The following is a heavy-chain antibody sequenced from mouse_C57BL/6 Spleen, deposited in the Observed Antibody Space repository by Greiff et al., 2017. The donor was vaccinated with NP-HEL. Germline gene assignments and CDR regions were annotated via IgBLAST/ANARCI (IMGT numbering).Heavy chain of an antibody. J-gene: IGHJ3*01. CDR1: GFTFSDYY. CDR3: ARQAY. CDR2: ISNGGGST. V-gene: IGHV5-12*01. Sequence: EVKLQESGGGLVQPGGSLKLSCAASGFTFSDYYMYWVRQTPEKRLEWVAYISNGGGSTYYPDTVKGRFTISRDNAKNTLYLQMSRLKSEDTAMYYWARQAYWGQGTLVTVSA.